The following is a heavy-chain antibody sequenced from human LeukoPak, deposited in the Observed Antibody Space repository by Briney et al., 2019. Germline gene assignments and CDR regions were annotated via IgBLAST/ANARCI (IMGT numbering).Heavy chain of an antibody. D-gene: IGHD3-9*01. V-gene: IGHV4-31*03. CDR2: IYYSGST. CDR3: AGSLYYDILTGYPLYYGMDV. Sequence: SETLSLTCTVSGGSISSGGYYWSWIRQHPGKGLEWIGYIYYSGSTYYNPSLKSRVTISVDTSKNQFSLKLSSVTAADTAVYYCAGSLYYDILTGYPLYYGMDVWGKGTTVTVSP. CDR1: GGSISSGGYY. J-gene: IGHJ6*04.